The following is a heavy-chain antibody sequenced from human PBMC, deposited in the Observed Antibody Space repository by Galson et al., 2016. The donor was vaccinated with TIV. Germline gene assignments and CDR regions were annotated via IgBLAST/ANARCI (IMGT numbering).Heavy chain of an antibody. D-gene: IGHD5-12*01. CDR3: AKFSGTYHNQYFFDY. Sequence: SLRLSCAASGFRFSSFAMGWVRQAPGKGLEWVSGIYGGGNDPFNADSARGRFTISRDNSKNIVYLQMNSLRAEDSAIYYCAKFSGTYHNQYFFDYWGQGTLVTVPS. CDR2: IYGGGNDP. V-gene: IGHV3-23*03. CDR1: GFRFSSFA. J-gene: IGHJ4*02.